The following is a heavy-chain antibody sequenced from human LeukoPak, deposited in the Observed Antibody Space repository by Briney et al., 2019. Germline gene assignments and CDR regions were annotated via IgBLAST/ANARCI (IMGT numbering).Heavy chain of an antibody. V-gene: IGHV4-30-2*01. CDR1: GGSISSGGYS. J-gene: IGHJ5*02. D-gene: IGHD3-3*01. Sequence: SQTLSLTCAVSGGSISSGGYSWSWIRQPPGKGLEWIGYIYHSGSTYYNPSLKSRVTISVDRSKNQFSLKLSSVTAADTAVYYCARYYDFWSGTKENWFDPRGQGTLVTVSS. CDR2: IYHSGST. CDR3: ARYYDFWSGTKENWFDP.